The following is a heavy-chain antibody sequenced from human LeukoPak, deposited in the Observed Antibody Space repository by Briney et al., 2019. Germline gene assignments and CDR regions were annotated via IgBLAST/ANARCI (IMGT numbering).Heavy chain of an antibody. CDR3: ARAPSGWYLIDY. CDR2: IYSGGST. Sequence: GGSLRLSCAASGFTVSSNYMSWVRQAPGKGLEWVSIIYSGGSTFYADSVKGRFTISRDNSKNTLYLQMNSLRSEDTAVYYCARAPSGWYLIDYWGQGTLVTVSS. J-gene: IGHJ4*02. D-gene: IGHD6-19*01. CDR1: GFTVSSNY. V-gene: IGHV3-53*05.